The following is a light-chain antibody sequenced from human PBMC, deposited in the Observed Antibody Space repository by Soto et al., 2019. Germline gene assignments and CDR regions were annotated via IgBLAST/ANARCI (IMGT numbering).Light chain of an antibody. CDR1: SSNLGTNT. V-gene: IGLV1-44*01. CDR3: AAWDDSLSGVV. CDR2: RST. J-gene: IGLJ2*01. Sequence: QPVLTQPPSASGTPGQRVPISCSGSSSNLGTNTVTWYQHLPGTAPKLLIYRSTQRPSGLPDRFSGSMSGTSASLAISGLQSEDEADYYCAAWDDSLSGVVFGGGTKLTVL.